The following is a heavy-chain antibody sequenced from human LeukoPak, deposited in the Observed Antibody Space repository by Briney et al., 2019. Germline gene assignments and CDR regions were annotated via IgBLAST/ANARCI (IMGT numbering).Heavy chain of an antibody. CDR3: ARGLQRITDWYFDL. V-gene: IGHV3-21*01. D-gene: IGHD1-14*01. Sequence: GGSLRLSCAASGFTFSTYSMNWVRQAPGKGLEWVSSIDSSSTYIYYADSLKGRITISRDNAKNSLFLQVNSLRAEDTAVYYCARGLQRITDWYFDLWGRGTLVTVSS. CDR2: IDSSSTYI. CDR1: GFTFSTYS. J-gene: IGHJ2*01.